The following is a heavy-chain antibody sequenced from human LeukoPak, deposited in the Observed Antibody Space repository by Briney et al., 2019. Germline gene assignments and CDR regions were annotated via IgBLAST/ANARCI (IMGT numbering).Heavy chain of an antibody. CDR1: GYSFTGYY. CDR3: ARSGALVSSGWLLENYHFDY. J-gene: IGHJ4*02. D-gene: IGHD6-19*01. V-gene: IGHV1-2*02. Sequence: ASVKVSCKASGYSFTGYYMHWVRQAPGQGLGWMGWINPNSGGTNYAQKFQGRVTVTRHTSISTLYMDLSRLRSDDTAVYYCARSGALVSSGWLLENYHFDYWGQGTLVTVSS. CDR2: INPNSGGT.